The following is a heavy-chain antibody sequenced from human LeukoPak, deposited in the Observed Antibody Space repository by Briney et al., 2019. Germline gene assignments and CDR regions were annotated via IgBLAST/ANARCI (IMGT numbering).Heavy chain of an antibody. CDR3: AKAKQWLDDAFDI. Sequence: GGSLRLSCAASGFNFSTYSMKWVRQAPGKGLEWVSSITSSASFIYYADSVKGRFTISRDNAKNSLYLQMNSLRADDTAVYYCAKAKQWLDDAFDIWGQGTMVTVSS. V-gene: IGHV3-21*01. D-gene: IGHD6-19*01. CDR2: ITSSASFI. CDR1: GFNFSTYS. J-gene: IGHJ3*02.